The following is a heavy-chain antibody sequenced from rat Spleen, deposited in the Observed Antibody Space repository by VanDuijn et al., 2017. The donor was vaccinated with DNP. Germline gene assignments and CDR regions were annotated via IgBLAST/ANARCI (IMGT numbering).Heavy chain of an antibody. V-gene: IGHV5S10*01. J-gene: IGHJ2*01. CDR1: GFTFSDYN. CDR2: IVHDGSRT. CDR3: TTDFERDY. Sequence: EVQLVESGGGLVQPERSLKLSCAASGFTFSDYNMAWVRQAPKKGLEWVATIVHDGSRTYYRDSVRGRFTISRDNTKSTLYLQMDSLRAEDTATYYCTTDFERDYWGQGVMVTVSS.